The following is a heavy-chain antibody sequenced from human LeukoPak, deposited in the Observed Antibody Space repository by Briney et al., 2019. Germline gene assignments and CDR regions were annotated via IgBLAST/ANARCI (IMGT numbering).Heavy chain of an antibody. CDR2: ISYDGSNK. CDR1: GFTFSSYG. J-gene: IGHJ5*02. CDR3: ARAARADCTSPTCHSWLAP. Sequence: QPGGSLRLSCAASGFTFSSYGMHWVRQAPGKGLVWVAVISYDGSNKYYADSVKGRFTISRDNAKNTLYLQMNSLRAEDTAVYYCARAARADCTSPTCHSWLAPWGQGTQVTVSS. V-gene: IGHV3-30*03. D-gene: IGHD2/OR15-2a*01.